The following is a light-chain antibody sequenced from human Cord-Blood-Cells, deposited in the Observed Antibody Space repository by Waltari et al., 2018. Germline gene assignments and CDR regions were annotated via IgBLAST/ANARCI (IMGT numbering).Light chain of an antibody. Sequence: DIQMTQSPSSVSASVGDRVTITCRASHGISSWLALYQQKPGKAPKLLIYAASSFQSGVPSRFSGSGSGTDFPLTISSLQPEDFATYYFQPANSFPPTFGQGTKLEIK. J-gene: IGKJ2*01. CDR1: HGISSW. CDR2: AAS. V-gene: IGKV1-12*01. CDR3: QPANSFPPT.